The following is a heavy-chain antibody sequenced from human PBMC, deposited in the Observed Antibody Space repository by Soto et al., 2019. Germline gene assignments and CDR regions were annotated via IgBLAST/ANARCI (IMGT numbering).Heavy chain of an antibody. Sequence: GGSLRLSCAASGFTFSSYAMHWVRQAPGKGLEWVAVISYDGSNKYYADSVKGRFTISRDNSKNTLYLQMNSLRAEDTAVYYCARNYGGNIYKRAGDYYYYYGMDVWGQGTTVTVSS. CDR1: GFTFSSYA. CDR2: ISYDGSNK. D-gene: IGHD4-17*01. J-gene: IGHJ6*02. V-gene: IGHV3-30-3*01. CDR3: ARNYGGNIYKRAGDYYYYYGMDV.